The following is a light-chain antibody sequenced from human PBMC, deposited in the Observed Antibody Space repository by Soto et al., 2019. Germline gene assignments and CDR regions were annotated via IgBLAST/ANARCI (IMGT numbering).Light chain of an antibody. CDR3: SSYTTSSTRV. J-gene: IGLJ1*01. Sequence: QSALTQPASISASPGQSISISCTGTSNDVGAFDYVSWYQQHPGKAPKLIIFEVFNRPSGVSTRFSGSKSGSTASLTISGLQAEDEADYFCSSYTTSSTRVFGPGTKLTVL. CDR1: SNDVGAFDY. V-gene: IGLV2-14*01. CDR2: EVF.